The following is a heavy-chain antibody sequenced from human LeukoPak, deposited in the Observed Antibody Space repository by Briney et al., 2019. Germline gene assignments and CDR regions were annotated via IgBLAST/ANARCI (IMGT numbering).Heavy chain of an antibody. CDR1: GYSFATYW. CDR3: EKLGCSTASCNEDNWFDP. V-gene: IGHV5-51*07. D-gene: IGHD2-2*01. CDR2: IYPGDSDT. J-gene: IGHJ5*02. Sequence: GESLKISCKGSGYSFATYWIGWVHQMPGRGLEWMGIIYPGDSDTRYSPSFQGQVTISADKSISTAYLQWSSLKASDTAMYYCEKLGCSTASCNEDNWFDPWGQGTLVTVSS.